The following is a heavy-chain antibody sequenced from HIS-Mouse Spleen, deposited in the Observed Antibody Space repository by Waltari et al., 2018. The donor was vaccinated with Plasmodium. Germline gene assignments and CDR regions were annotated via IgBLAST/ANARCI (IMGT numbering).Heavy chain of an antibody. CDR1: GGSFSGYY. J-gene: IGHJ4*02. CDR2: INHSGST. Sequence: QVQLQQWGAGLLKPSETLSLTCPVSGGSFSGYYLSWIRQPPGKGLEWIGEINHSGSTNYNPSLKSRVTISVDTSKNQFSLKLSSVTAADTAVYYCARVRPGYYFDYWGQGTLVTVSS. V-gene: IGHV4-34*01. D-gene: IGHD6-6*01. CDR3: ARVRPGYYFDY.